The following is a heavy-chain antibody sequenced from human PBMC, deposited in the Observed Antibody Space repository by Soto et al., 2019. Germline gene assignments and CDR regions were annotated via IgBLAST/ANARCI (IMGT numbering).Heavy chain of an antibody. Sequence: SVKVSCKASGGTYSSHASSWVRQAPGQGLEWMGGIIPIFGTANYAQKFQGRVTITADESTSTAYMELSSLRSEDTAVYYCARARYSSRPFDIWGQGTMVTVSS. J-gene: IGHJ3*02. D-gene: IGHD6-13*01. CDR2: IIPIFGTA. CDR3: ARARYSSRPFDI. CDR1: GGTYSSHA. V-gene: IGHV1-69*13.